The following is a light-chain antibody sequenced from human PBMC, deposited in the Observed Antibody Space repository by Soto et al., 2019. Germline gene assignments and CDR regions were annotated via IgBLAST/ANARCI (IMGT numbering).Light chain of an antibody. CDR1: QSLEDSDGNTY. CDR2: KVS. CDR3: MQGTHWPPYT. Sequence: DVVMTQSPLSLPVTLGQPASISCRSSQSLEDSDGNTYLNWLQQRPGQSPRRLIYKVSNRDSGVPDRFSGSGSGTDFTLKISRVEAEDIGAYYCMQGTHWPPYTFGQGTKVDIK. J-gene: IGKJ2*01. V-gene: IGKV2-30*01.